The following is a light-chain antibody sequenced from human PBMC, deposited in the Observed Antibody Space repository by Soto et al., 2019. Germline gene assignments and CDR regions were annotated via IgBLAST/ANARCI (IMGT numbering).Light chain of an antibody. V-gene: IGLV2-14*01. Sequence: QSALTQPASVSGSPGQSITISCTGTASNVGTYNYVSWYQQYPDKVPKLLIYDVTKPPPGVSDRFSGSKSGNTASLTISGLQAEDEADYYCNSYTSSQTGVFGTGTKLTVL. J-gene: IGLJ1*01. CDR2: DVT. CDR1: ASNVGTYNY. CDR3: NSYTSSQTGV.